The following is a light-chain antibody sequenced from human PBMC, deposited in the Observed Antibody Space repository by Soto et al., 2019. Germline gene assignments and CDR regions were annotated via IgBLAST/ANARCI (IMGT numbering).Light chain of an antibody. V-gene: IGKV1-5*01. CDR1: QSISNW. Sequence: DIQMTQSPSTLSASVGDRVTITCRASQSISNWLAWYQQKPGKAPKILIYDASSLQSGVPSRFSGSGSGTEFTLTISSLQPDDFATYYCQQYSSSSEWTFGQGTKVDIK. CDR2: DAS. J-gene: IGKJ1*01. CDR3: QQYSSSSEWT.